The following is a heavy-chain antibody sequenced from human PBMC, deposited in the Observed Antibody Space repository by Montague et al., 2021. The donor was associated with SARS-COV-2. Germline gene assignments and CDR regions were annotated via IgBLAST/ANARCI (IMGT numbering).Heavy chain of an antibody. Sequence: SLRLSCAASGFTFISYAMRWVRQAPGKGLEWVSVIYSGVSSTYYADSVKGRFTISRDNSKNTLYLQMNSLRAEDTAVYYCAKGGYSSLMVFGVVRFYYCFDVWGQGTLVTVSS. CDR2: IYSGVSST. V-gene: IGHV3-23*03. CDR1: GFTFISYA. J-gene: IGHJ4*02. D-gene: IGHD3/OR15-3a*01. CDR3: AKGGYSSLMVFGVVRFYYCFDV.